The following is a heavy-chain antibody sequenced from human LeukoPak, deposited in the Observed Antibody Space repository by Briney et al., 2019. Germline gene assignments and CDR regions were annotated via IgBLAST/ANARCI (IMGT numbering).Heavy chain of an antibody. CDR3: ARQQVAYYYYYGMDG. CDR1: GYSFTTYW. CDR2: IYPGDSDT. J-gene: IGHJ6*04. D-gene: IGHD2-15*01. Sequence: GESLKISCKGSGYSFTTYWIAWVRQMPGKGLEWMGIIYPGDSDTRYSPSFQGQVTISADKSICTAFLQWSSLKASDTAMYYCARQQVAYYYYYGMDGWGKGTTVTVSS. V-gene: IGHV5-51*01.